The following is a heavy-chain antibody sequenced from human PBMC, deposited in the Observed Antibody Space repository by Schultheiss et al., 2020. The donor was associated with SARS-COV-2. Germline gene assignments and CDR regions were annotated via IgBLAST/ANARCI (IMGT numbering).Heavy chain of an antibody. CDR3: ARATAAWGDDAFDI. Sequence: SLRLSCAASGFTFDDYAMHWVRQAPGKGLEWVSGISWNSGSIGYADSVKGRFTISRDNSKNTLYLQMNSLRAEDTAVYYCARATAAWGDDAFDIWGQGTMVTVSS. J-gene: IGHJ3*02. CDR1: GFTFDDYA. D-gene: IGHD3-16*01. V-gene: IGHV3-9*01. CDR2: ISWNSGSI.